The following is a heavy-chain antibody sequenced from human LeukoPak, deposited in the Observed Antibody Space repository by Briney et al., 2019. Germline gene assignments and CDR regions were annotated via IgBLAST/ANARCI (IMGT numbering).Heavy chain of an antibody. Sequence: GGSLRLSCAASGFTVSSNYMSWVRQAPGKGLEWVSVIYSDGRKYYSGSVKGRFPIPRDNSKNTLYFKMNSLRDEDRAVYYCARDGPNYDSSGYFDYWGQGPLVPVSS. J-gene: IGHJ4*02. V-gene: IGHV3-66*01. CDR2: IYSDGRK. CDR1: GFTVSSNY. CDR3: ARDGPNYDSSGYFDY. D-gene: IGHD3-22*01.